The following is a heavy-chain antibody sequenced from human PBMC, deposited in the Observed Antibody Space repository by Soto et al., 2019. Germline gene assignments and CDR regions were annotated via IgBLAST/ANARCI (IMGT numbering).Heavy chain of an antibody. V-gene: IGHV4-39*01. CDR3: ARVWGGAFDI. CDR1: GGSISSSTYY. Sequence: PSETLSLTCTVSGGSISSSTYYWGWIRQTPGKGLEWIASFFIGGNTYYNPSLKSRVTISVDTSKNQFSLKLSSVTAADTAVYYCARVWGGAFDIWGQGTMVTVSS. J-gene: IGHJ3*02. D-gene: IGHD3-10*01. CDR2: FFIGGNT.